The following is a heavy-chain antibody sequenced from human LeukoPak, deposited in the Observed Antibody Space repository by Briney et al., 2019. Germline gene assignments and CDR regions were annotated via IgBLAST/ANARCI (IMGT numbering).Heavy chain of an antibody. D-gene: IGHD3-3*01. Sequence: SETLSLTCTVSGGSISSYYWSWIRQPPGKGLEWIGYIYYSGSTYYNPSFKSRVTISVDTSKNQFSLKLSSVTAADTAVYYCARGGYYDFWSGYFCWFDPWGQGTLVTVSS. CDR3: ARGGYYDFWSGYFCWFDP. J-gene: IGHJ5*02. V-gene: IGHV4-59*12. CDR1: GGSISSYY. CDR2: IYYSGST.